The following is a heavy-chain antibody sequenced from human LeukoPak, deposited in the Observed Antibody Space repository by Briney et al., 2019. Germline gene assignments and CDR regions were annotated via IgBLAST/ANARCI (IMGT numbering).Heavy chain of an antibody. CDR3: AKIHSGYDYLLDFDY. D-gene: IGHD5-12*01. J-gene: IGHJ4*02. V-gene: IGHV3-23*01. Sequence: GGSLRLSCAASGFTFSSYAMSWVRQAPGKGLEWVSAISGSGGSTYYADSVKGRFTISRDNSKNTLYLQMNSLRAEDTAVYYCAKIHSGYDYLLDFDYWGQGTLVTVSS. CDR2: ISGSGGST. CDR1: GFTFSSYA.